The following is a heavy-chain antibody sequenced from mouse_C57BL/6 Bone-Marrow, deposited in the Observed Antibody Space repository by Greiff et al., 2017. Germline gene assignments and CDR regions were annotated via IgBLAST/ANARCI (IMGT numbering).Heavy chain of an antibody. J-gene: IGHJ3*01. CDR1: GYAFTNYL. Sequence: VQGVESGAELVRPGTSVKVSCKASGYAFTNYLIEWVKQRPGQGLEWIGVINPGSGGTNYNEKFKGKATLTADKSSSTAYMQLSSLTAEDSAFYCRARDDYDGFAYWGKGTLVTVSA. CDR2: INPGSGGT. D-gene: IGHD2-4*01. CDR3: ARDDYDGFAY. V-gene: IGHV1-54*01.